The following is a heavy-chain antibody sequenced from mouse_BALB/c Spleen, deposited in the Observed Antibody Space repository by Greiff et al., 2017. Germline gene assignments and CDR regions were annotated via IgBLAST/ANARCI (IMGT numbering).Heavy chain of an antibody. CDR3: ARSRDYYGSSSGY. Sequence: EVKLVESGAELVRPGALVKLSCKASGFNIKDYYMHWVKQRPEQGLEWIGWIDPENGNTIYDPKFQGKASITADTSSNTAYLQLSSLTSEDTAVYYCARSRDYYGSSSGYWGQGTTLTVSS. D-gene: IGHD1-1*01. CDR1: GFNIKDYY. V-gene: IGHV14-1*02. J-gene: IGHJ2*01. CDR2: IDPENGNT.